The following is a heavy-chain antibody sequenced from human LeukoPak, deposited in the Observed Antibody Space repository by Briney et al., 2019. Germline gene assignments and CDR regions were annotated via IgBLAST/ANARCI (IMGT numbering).Heavy chain of an antibody. CDR1: GFTFSSYW. D-gene: IGHD1-20*01. Sequence: GGSLRLSCAASGFTFSSYWMSWVRQAPGRGPEWLANIKPDGNEKYYVDSVRGRCTISRDNALHSLYLHMNSLRVEDTAIYYCARGDNWAFDYWGQGTLVTVSS. J-gene: IGHJ4*02. V-gene: IGHV3-7*05. CDR2: IKPDGNEK. CDR3: ARGDNWAFDY.